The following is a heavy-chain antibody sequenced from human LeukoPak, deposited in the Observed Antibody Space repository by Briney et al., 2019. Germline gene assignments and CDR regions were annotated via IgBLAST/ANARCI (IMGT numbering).Heavy chain of an antibody. Sequence: GGSLRLSCAASGFTFSTYAMDWVRQAPGKGLEWVSYLSSGSSVIYHADSVKGRFTISRDNAKNSLYLQMNSLRTEDTAVYYCVRDGSSWGNYYWGQGTLVSVSS. J-gene: IGHJ4*02. V-gene: IGHV3-48*01. D-gene: IGHD7-27*01. CDR1: GFTFSTYA. CDR3: VRDGSSWGNYY. CDR2: LSSGSSVI.